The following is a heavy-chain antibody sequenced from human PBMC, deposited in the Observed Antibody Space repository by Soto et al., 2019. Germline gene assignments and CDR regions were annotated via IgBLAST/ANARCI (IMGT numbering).Heavy chain of an antibody. D-gene: IGHD2-15*01. CDR2: IXVXGXT. J-gene: IGHJ4*02. Sequence: SETPSLTCTFSGGSMNAHFWSSIRQSAGKXLXWXXXIXVXGXTXXXXSLKSRVTMSLDPPKNQLSLKLTSMTAADTAVYYCARISGGSPDFWGQGTLVTVSS. CDR3: ARISGGSPDF. CDR1: GGSMNAHF. V-gene: IGHV4-4*07.